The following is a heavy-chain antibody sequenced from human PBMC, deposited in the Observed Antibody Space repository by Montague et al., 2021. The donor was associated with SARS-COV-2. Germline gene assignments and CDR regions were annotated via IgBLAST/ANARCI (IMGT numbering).Heavy chain of an antibody. CDR2: TYFRSSFYN. J-gene: IGHJ4*02. V-gene: IGHV6-1*01. D-gene: IGHD6-19*01. CDR1: GDGVSSSTFA. CDR3: ARQDTSGWLTFDY. Sequence: CAISGDGVSSSTFAWNWLRQSPSRGLEWLGRTYFRSSFYNDYALSVKSRLNIQPDSAKNQFSLQLTSVTPEDTAIYYCARQDTSGWLTFDYWGQGILVTVSS.